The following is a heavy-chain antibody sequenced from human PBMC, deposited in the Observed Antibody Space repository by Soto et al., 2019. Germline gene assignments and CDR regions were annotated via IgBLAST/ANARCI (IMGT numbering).Heavy chain of an antibody. CDR2: ISGSGGST. D-gene: IGHD3-10*01. Sequence: VRQAPGKGLEWVSAISGSGGSTYYADSVKGRFTISRDNSKNTLYLQMNSLRAEDTAVYYCAKDRGDAFDIWGQGTMVTVS. J-gene: IGHJ3*02. V-gene: IGHV3-23*01. CDR3: AKDRGDAFDI.